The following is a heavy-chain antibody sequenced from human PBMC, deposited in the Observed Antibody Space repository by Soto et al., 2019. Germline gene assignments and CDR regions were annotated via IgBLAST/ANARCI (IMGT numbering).Heavy chain of an antibody. D-gene: IGHD3-22*01. CDR1: GGSISSSSYY. CDR2: IYYSGST. V-gene: IGHV4-39*01. CDR3: ARLIVVVTYDAFDI. J-gene: IGHJ3*02. Sequence: QLQLQESGPGLVKPSETLSLTCTVSGGSISSSSYYWGWIRQPPGKGLEWIGSIYYSGSTYYNPSLKSRVTISVDTSKNQFSLKLSSVTAADTAVYYCARLIVVVTYDAFDIWGQGTMVTVSS.